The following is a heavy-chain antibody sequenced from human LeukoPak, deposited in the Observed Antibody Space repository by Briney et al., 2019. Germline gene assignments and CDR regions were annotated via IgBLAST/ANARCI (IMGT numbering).Heavy chain of an antibody. CDR1: GFTFSSYA. CDR3: ARVVVGATNYFDY. D-gene: IGHD1-26*01. CDR2: ISSNGGST. V-gene: IGHV3-64*01. J-gene: IGHJ4*02. Sequence: GGSLRLSCAASGFTFSSYAIHWVRQAPGKGLEYVSAISSNGGSTYYANSVKGRFTISRDNSKNTLYLQMGSLRAEDMAVYYCARVVVGATNYFDYWGQGTLVTVSS.